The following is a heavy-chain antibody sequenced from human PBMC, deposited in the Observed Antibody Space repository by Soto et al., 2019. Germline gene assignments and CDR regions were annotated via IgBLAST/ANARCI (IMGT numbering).Heavy chain of an antibody. D-gene: IGHD3-10*01. Sequence: ASVKVSCKASGYTFTGYYMHWVRQAPGQGLEWMGWINPNSGGTNYAQKFHGWVTMTRDTSISTAYMELSRLRSDDTAVYYCARGGLILWFGESHFDYWGQGTLVTVSS. V-gene: IGHV1-2*04. J-gene: IGHJ4*02. CDR3: ARGGLILWFGESHFDY. CDR2: INPNSGGT. CDR1: GYTFTGYY.